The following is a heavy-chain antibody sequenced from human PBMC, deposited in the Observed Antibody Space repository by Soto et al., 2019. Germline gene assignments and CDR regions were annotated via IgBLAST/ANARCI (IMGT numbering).Heavy chain of an antibody. Sequence: GESLKISCKGSGYSFTSYWIGWVRQMPGKGLEWMGIIYPGDSDTRYSPSFQGQVTISADKSISTAYLQWSSLKASDTAMYYCARYCISTSCYGDYGMDVWGQGTTVTVSS. V-gene: IGHV5-51*01. CDR2: IYPGDSDT. CDR1: GYSFTSYW. D-gene: IGHD2-2*01. CDR3: ARYCISTSCYGDYGMDV. J-gene: IGHJ6*02.